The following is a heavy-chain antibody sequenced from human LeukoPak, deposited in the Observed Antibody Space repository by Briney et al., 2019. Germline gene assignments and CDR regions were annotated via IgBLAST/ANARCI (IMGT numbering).Heavy chain of an antibody. V-gene: IGHV4-34*01. CDR2: INHSGST. CDR3: ARSAGGYTYGSRTRSGFDI. D-gene: IGHD5-18*01. Sequence: SETLSLTCAVYGGSFSGYYWSWIRQPPGKGLEWIGEINHSGSTNYKPSLKSRVTISADTSKNQFSLNLSSVTAADTAVYYCARSAGGYTYGSRTRSGFDIWGQGTMVTVSS. CDR1: GGSFSGYY. J-gene: IGHJ3*02.